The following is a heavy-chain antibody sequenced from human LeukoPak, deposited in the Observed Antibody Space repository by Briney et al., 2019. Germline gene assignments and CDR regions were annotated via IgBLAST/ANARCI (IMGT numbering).Heavy chain of an antibody. J-gene: IGHJ4*02. CDR3: ARVQWELGFDY. D-gene: IGHD4-23*01. CDR1: GFTFSSYA. CDR2: ISYDGSNK. V-gene: IGHV3-30-3*01. Sequence: AGGSLRLSCAASGFTFSSYAMHWVRQAPGKGLEWVAVISYDGSNKYYADSVKGRFTISRDNSKNTLYLQMNSLRAEDTAVYYCARVQWELGFDYWGQGTLVTVSS.